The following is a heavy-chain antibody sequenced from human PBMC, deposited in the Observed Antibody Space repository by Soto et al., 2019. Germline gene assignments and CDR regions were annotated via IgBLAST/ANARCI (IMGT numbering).Heavy chain of an antibody. D-gene: IGHD5-18*01. CDR3: ARDNGYSHGHGMDV. V-gene: IGHV3-30-3*01. Sequence: QVQLVESGGGVVQPGRSLRLSCAASGFTFSSYTIHWVRQAPGKGLEWVALILYDGGNKYYADSVKGGFTISRDNSKNTLYLQMNSLRPDDTAVYYCARDNGYSHGHGMDVW. CDR2: ILYDGGNK. J-gene: IGHJ6*01. CDR1: GFTFSSYT.